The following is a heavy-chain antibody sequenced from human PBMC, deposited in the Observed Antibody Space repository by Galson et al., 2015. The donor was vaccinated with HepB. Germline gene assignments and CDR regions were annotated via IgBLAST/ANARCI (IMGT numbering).Heavy chain of an antibody. CDR1: GGTFSSYA. V-gene: IGHV1-69*06. CDR2: IIPIFGTA. J-gene: IGHJ4*02. CDR3: ARGGYDFWSGYYDDY. Sequence: SVKVSCKASGGTFSSYAISWVLQAPGQGLEWMGGIIPIFGTANYAQKFQGRVTITADKSTSTAYMELSSLRSEDTAVYYCARGGYDFWSGYYDDYWGQGTLVTVSS. D-gene: IGHD3-3*01.